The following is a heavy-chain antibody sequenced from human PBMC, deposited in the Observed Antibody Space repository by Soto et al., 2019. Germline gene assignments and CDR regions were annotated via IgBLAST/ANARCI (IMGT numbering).Heavy chain of an antibody. D-gene: IGHD6-19*01. V-gene: IGHV2-26*01. CDR3: ARRHLAVAVSPWFDP. Sequence: QVTLKESGPVLVKPTETLTLRCTVSGLSITDSEMGVSWIRQPPGQPLEWLAHIDLRGEKSYRPFLNSKLAIYKDTSKSQIVLTMTNMDPADTATYYCARRHLAVAVSPWFDPWGQGIPVTVSS. CDR1: GLSITDSEMG. J-gene: IGHJ5*02. CDR2: IDLRGEK.